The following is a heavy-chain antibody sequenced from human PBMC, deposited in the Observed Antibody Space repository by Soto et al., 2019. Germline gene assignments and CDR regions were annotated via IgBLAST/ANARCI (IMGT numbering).Heavy chain of an antibody. CDR1: GFTFSTYG. CDR3: AKGFDYGHFTPDY. CDR2: ISYDGSNK. J-gene: IGHJ4*02. V-gene: IGHV3-30*18. D-gene: IGHD4-17*01. Sequence: PGGSLRLSCAASGFTFSTYGMHWVRQAPGKGLEWVAVISYDGSNKYYAESVKGRFTTSRDNSKNTLYLQMNSLRGEDTAVYYCAKGFDYGHFTPDYCGQGALVTVSS.